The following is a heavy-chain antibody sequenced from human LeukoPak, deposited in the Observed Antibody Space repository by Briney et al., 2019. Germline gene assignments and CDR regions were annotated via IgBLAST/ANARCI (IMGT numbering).Heavy chain of an antibody. CDR1: GFTFDDYA. CDR2: ISWNSGNI. D-gene: IGHD1-1*01. Sequence: GRSLRLSCAASGFTFDDYAMHWVRQAPGKGLEWVSAISWNSGNIGYADSVKGRFTISRDNAKNSLYLQMNSLRAEDMALYYCAKGTTGTTGGWFDPWGQGTLVTVSS. J-gene: IGHJ5*02. V-gene: IGHV3-9*03. CDR3: AKGTTGTTGGWFDP.